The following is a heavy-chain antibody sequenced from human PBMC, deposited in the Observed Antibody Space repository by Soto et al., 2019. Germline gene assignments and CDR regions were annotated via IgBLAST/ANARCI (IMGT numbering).Heavy chain of an antibody. V-gene: IGHV4-39*01. Sequence: SETLSLTCTVSGVSISSSSYYWGWIRQPPGKGLEWIGSIYYSGSTYYNPSLKSRVTISVDTSKNQFSLKLSSVTAADTAVYYSASVYDFWSGYSPDVWGKGTTVTVSS. CDR3: ASVYDFWSGYSPDV. CDR2: IYYSGST. J-gene: IGHJ6*04. D-gene: IGHD3-3*01. CDR1: GVSISSSSYY.